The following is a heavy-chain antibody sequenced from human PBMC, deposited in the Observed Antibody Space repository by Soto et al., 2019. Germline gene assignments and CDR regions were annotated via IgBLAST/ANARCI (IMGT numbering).Heavy chain of an antibody. J-gene: IGHJ6*02. CDR2: ISYDGRNK. V-gene: IGHV3-30*18. D-gene: IGHD6-19*01. Sequence: GGSLRLSCAASGFTFSSYGMHWVRQAPGKGLEWVAVISYDGRNKSYADAVKGRFTISRDNSKNTLYLQMSSLRAEDTAVYYCVKDGSSGWPYFYDMDVWGQGTTVTVSS. CDR1: GFTFSSYG. CDR3: VKDGSSGWPYFYDMDV.